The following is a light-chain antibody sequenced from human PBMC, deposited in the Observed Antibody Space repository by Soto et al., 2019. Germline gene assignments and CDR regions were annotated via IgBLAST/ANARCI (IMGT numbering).Light chain of an antibody. CDR3: QQYYSWPPIT. J-gene: IGKJ5*01. V-gene: IGKV3-15*01. Sequence: EIVMTQSPATLSVSPGERATLSCRASQSVSSNLAWYQQRPGQAPRLLIYGASTRATGISARFSGSGSGTEFTLTISSLQSEDFAVYFCQQYYSWPPITFGQGTRLEI. CDR1: QSVSSN. CDR2: GAS.